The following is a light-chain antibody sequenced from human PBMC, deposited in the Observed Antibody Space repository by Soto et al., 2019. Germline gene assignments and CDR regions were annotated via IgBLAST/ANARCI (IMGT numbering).Light chain of an antibody. Sequence: EIVLTQSPGTLSLSPGERAILSCRASQSVTSSYLACYQQKPGQAPRLLIYRASSRATGIPDRFSGSGSGTDFTLIISRLEPEDFAVYYCQQYGSSPQTFGQGTRLEIK. CDR2: RAS. V-gene: IGKV3-20*01. J-gene: IGKJ2*01. CDR1: QSVTSSY. CDR3: QQYGSSPQT.